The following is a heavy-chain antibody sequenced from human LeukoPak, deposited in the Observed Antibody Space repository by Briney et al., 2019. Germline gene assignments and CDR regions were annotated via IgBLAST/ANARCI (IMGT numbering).Heavy chain of an antibody. Sequence: PGGSLRLSCAASGFTFSNAWMSWVRQAPGKGLEWVANIKQDGSEKYYVDSVKGRFTISRDNAKNSLYLQMNSLRAEDTAVYYCARGPYGDYVDYWAREPWSPSPQ. J-gene: IGHJ4*02. D-gene: IGHD4-17*01. CDR1: GFTFSNAW. CDR2: IKQDGSEK. CDR3: ARGPYGDYVDY. V-gene: IGHV3-7*01.